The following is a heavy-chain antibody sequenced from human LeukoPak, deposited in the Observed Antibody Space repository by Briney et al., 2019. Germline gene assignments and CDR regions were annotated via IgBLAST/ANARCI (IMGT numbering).Heavy chain of an antibody. J-gene: IGHJ4*02. CDR2: INHSGGA. V-gene: IGHV4-34*01. CDR1: GGSFSDYY. Sequence: SEALSLTCAVYGGSFSDYYWSWIRQAPGKGLEWIGEINHSGGANYNPSLKSRVTVSVDTSRSQFSLKVTSVTTADSAVYFCARGHYHGSGSYSPSYFDNWGQGTLITVSS. CDR3: ARGHYHGSGSYSPSYFDN. D-gene: IGHD3-10*01.